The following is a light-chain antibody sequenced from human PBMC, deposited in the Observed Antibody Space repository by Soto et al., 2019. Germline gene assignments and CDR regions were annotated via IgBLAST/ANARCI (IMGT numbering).Light chain of an antibody. CDR1: QGVSSY. V-gene: IGKV3D-11*01. CDR2: DAS. J-gene: IGKJ4*01. Sequence: EIVLTQSPAILSLSPGERATLSCRASQGVSSYLAWYQQKPGQAPRLLIYDASNRATGIPARFSGSGPGTDFTLTISSLEPEDFAVYYCQQRSNWPLLTFGGGTKVEIK. CDR3: QQRSNWPLLT.